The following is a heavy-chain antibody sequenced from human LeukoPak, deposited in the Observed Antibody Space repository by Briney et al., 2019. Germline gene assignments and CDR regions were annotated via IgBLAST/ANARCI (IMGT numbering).Heavy chain of an antibody. CDR2: ISGSGADT. J-gene: IGHJ6*03. D-gene: IGHD6-6*01. CDR3: AKDSTVGELVRGFYYYMDV. V-gene: IGHV3-23*01. Sequence: GGSLRLSSAASGITFGSYAMSWVRQAPGKGLEWISVISGSGADTYYADSVKGRFTISRDNSKNTLYLQMDSLRAEDTAIYYCAKDSTVGELVRGFYYYMDVWGKGTTVTVSS. CDR1: GITFGSYA.